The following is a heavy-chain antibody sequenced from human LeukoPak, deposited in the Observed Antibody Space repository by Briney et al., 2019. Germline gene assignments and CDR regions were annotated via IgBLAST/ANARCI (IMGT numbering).Heavy chain of an antibody. CDR2: IYPGDSDT. V-gene: IGHV5-51*01. CDR1: GYSFTSYW. D-gene: IGHD3-10*01. CDR3: AVCTSGSYSYFDS. J-gene: IGHJ4*02. Sequence: GESLKISCKGSGYSFTSYWIGWVRQMPGKGLEWMGIIYPGDSDTRYSPSFQGQVTISADKSISTAYLQWGNLKASDTAMYYCAVCTSGSYSYFDSWGQGTLVTVSS.